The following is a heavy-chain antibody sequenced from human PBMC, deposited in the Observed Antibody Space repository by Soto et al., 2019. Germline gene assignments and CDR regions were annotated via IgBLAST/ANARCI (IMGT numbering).Heavy chain of an antibody. D-gene: IGHD3-10*01. CDR3: AIGTMAAYYYYGMDA. CDR1: GGTFSSYA. Sequence: RASVKVSCRASGGTFSSYAISWVRQAPGQGLEWMGGIIPIFGTANYAQKFQGRVTITADKSTSTAYMELSSLRSEDTAVYYCAIGTMAAYYYYGMDACRQGTTVTVPS. J-gene: IGHJ6*02. V-gene: IGHV1-69*06. CDR2: IIPIFGTA.